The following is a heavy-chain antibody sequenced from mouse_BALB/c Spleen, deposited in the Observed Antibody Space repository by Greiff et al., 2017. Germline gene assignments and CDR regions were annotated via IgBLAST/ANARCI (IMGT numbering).Heavy chain of an antibody. CDR1: GFTFSSYA. Sequence: EVHLVESGGGLVKPGGSLKLSCAASGFTFSSYAMSWVRQTPEKRLEWVATISSGGSYTYYPDSVKGRFTISRDNAKNTLYLQMSSLRSEDTAMYYCARLTTVVATDYFDYWGQGTTLTVSS. CDR2: ISSGGSYT. D-gene: IGHD1-1*01. V-gene: IGHV5-9-3*01. J-gene: IGHJ2*01. CDR3: ARLTTVVATDYFDY.